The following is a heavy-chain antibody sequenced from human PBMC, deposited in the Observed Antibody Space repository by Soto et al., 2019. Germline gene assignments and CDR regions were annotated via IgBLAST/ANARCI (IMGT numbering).Heavy chain of an antibody. V-gene: IGHV4-59*08. J-gene: IGHJ4*02. CDR1: GGSISSYY. D-gene: IGHD6-6*01. CDR2: IYYSGST. CDR3: ARGGSSSSAGWDY. Sequence: SETLSLTCTVSGGSISSYYWNWIRQPPGKGLEWIGYIYYSGSTKYNPSLKGRVTISVDMSNNQFSLRLSSVTAADTAVYYCARGGSSSSAGWDYWGQGTLVTVSS.